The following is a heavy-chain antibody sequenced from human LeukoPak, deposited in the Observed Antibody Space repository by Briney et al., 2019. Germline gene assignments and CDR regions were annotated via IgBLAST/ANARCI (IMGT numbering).Heavy chain of an antibody. Sequence: GASVKVSCTASGYTFTSYDINWVRQASGQGLEWMGWMNPNSGNSGCAQKFQGRVTMTRNTSINTAYMELSSLRYEDTAVYYCARVTRYYYGVDVWGQGTTVAVSS. J-gene: IGHJ6*02. CDR2: MNPNSGNS. CDR3: ARVTRYYYGVDV. CDR1: GYTFTSYD. V-gene: IGHV1-8*01.